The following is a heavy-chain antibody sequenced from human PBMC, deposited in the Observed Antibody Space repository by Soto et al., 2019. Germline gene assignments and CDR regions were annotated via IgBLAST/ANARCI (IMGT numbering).Heavy chain of an antibody. CDR3: ARGPSYSDSYFDH. CDR2: ISYDGNNK. D-gene: IGHD4-17*01. V-gene: IGHV3-30*03. J-gene: IGHJ4*02. Sequence: GGSLRLSCAASEFTFSNYAMHWVRQAPGKGLQWLAVISYDGNNKYYADSVEGRFTISRDNSKNTVYLQMTSLRLEDTAVYYCARGPSYSDSYFDHWGQGTLVTVSS. CDR1: EFTFSNYA.